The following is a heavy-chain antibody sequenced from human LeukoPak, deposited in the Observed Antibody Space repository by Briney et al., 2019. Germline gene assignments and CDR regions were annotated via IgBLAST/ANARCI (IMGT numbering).Heavy chain of an antibody. V-gene: IGHV3-21*01. CDR3: ARGGYYDFWSGLVARYYYYMDV. CDR1: GFTFSSYS. D-gene: IGHD3-3*01. CDR2: ISSSSSYI. Sequence: KAGGSLRLSCAASGFTFSSYSMNWVRQAPGKGLEWVSSISSSSSYIYYADSVKGRFTISRDNAKNSLYLQMNGLGAEDTAVYYCARGGYYDFWSGLVARYYYYMDVWGKGTTVTVSS. J-gene: IGHJ6*03.